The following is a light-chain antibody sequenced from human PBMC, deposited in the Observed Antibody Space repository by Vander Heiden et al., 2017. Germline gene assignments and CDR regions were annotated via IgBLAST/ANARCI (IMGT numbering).Light chain of an antibody. Sequence: DSQMTQSPSSLSASVGDRVTITCQASQDIGNYLNWYQQKPGKAPKLLIYDASNLETGVPSRFSGSGSGTDFTFTISSLQPEDIGTYYCQQFDNLLSITFGPGTRLEIK. CDR3: QQFDNLLSIT. J-gene: IGKJ5*01. CDR1: QDIGNY. CDR2: DAS. V-gene: IGKV1-33*01.